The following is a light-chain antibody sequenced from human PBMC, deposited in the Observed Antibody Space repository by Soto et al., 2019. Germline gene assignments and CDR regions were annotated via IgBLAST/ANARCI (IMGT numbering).Light chain of an antibody. Sequence: QSVLTQPPSASGTPGQRVTISCSGSSSNIGSNYVYWYQQLPGTAPKLLIYSNDQRPPGVPDRFSGSKSGTSASLAISGLQSEDEADYFCTVWDDSLNGWVFGGGTKVTVL. CDR3: TVWDDSLNGWV. V-gene: IGLV1-44*01. CDR2: SND. CDR1: SSNIGSNY. J-gene: IGLJ3*02.